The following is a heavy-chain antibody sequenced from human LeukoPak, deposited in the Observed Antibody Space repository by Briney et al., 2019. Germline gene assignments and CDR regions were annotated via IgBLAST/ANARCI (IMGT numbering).Heavy chain of an antibody. J-gene: IGHJ4*02. V-gene: IGHV3-7*01. CDR1: GFTFSSYW. CDR3: ARDRVWTLLY. Sequence: GGSLRLSCAASGFTFSSYWMSWVRQAPGKGLEWVANINQDGNEKYYVDSVKGRFTISRDNAKNSVYLQMNSLKTEDTAVYYCARDRVWTLLYWGQGTLVTVSS. CDR2: INQDGNEK. D-gene: IGHD6-13*01.